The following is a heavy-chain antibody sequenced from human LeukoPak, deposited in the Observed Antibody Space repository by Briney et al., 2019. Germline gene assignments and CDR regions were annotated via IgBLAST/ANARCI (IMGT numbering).Heavy chain of an antibody. J-gene: IGHJ3*02. CDR2: INPNSGDT. D-gene: IGHD2-15*01. CDR1: GYTFIGYY. Sequence: ASVKVSCKASGYTFIGYYMHWVRQAPGQGLEWMGWINPNSGDTNYAQKFQGRVTMTRDTSISTAYMELSRLRSDDTAVYYCARVGCSGGSCYQSRGAFDIWGHGTMVTVSS. V-gene: IGHV1-2*02. CDR3: ARVGCSGGSCYQSRGAFDI.